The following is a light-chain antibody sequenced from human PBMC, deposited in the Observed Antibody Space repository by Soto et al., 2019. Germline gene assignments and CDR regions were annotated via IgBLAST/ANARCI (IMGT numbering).Light chain of an antibody. CDR3: QQYGSSRSIT. CDR1: QSINSRS. V-gene: IGKV3-20*01. Sequence: DIVLTQSPGTLSLSPGERATLSCGASQSINSRSLAWYQQKPGQAPRLLIYDASSRATGIPDRFSASGSGTDFTLTISSLEPEDFAVYYCQQYGSSRSITFGQGTRLEIK. J-gene: IGKJ5*01. CDR2: DAS.